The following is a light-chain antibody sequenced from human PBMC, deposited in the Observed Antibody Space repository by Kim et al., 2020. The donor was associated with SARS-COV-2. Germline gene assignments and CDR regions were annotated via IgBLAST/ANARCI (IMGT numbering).Light chain of an antibody. Sequence: PGETATRACRASQSVGSNVAWYQQKPGQAPRLLVYDASTRATGIPARCSGSGSGTDFTLTISSLQSEDLAVYHCQQYDDWPPWTFGQGTKVDIK. V-gene: IGKV3-15*01. CDR3: QQYDDWPPWT. CDR2: DAS. J-gene: IGKJ1*01. CDR1: QSVGSN.